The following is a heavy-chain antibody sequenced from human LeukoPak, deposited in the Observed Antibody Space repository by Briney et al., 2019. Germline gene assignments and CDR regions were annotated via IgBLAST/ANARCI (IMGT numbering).Heavy chain of an antibody. Sequence: GGSLRLSCAASGFTFSTYTMHWVRQAPGKGLEWVAVIWYDGSNKYYADSVKGRFTISRDNSKNTLYLQMNSLRAEDTAVYYCARDYIVVVPAASPWFDPWGQGTLVTVSS. D-gene: IGHD2-2*01. CDR2: IWYDGSNK. J-gene: IGHJ5*02. CDR1: GFTFSTYT. V-gene: IGHV3-30*07. CDR3: ARDYIVVVPAASPWFDP.